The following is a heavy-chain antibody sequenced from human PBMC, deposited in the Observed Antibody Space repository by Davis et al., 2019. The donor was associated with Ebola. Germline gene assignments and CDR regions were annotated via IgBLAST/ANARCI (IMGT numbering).Heavy chain of an antibody. V-gene: IGHV1-46*01. Sequence: AASVTVSCKASGYTFTTYFIHWVRQAPGQGLEWMGIINPSGGSTGYAQKFQGRVTMTRDTSTSTVYMELSSLRSDDTALYYCARRDCSSTNCYSNWFDPWGQGTLVTVSS. CDR3: ARRDCSSTNCYSNWFDP. J-gene: IGHJ5*02. D-gene: IGHD2-2*01. CDR2: INPSGGST. CDR1: GYTFTTYF.